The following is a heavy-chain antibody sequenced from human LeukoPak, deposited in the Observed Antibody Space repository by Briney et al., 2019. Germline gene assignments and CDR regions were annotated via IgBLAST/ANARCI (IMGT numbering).Heavy chain of an antibody. D-gene: IGHD4-17*01. J-gene: IGHJ4*02. CDR3: ARDDYGDRFDY. CDR2: IYYSGSA. Sequence: SETLSLTCTVSGGSISGYYWSWIRQPPGKGLEWIGDIYYSGSANYNPSLKSQVTISVDTSKNQFSLKLSSVTAADSAVYYCARDDYGDRFDYWGQGTLVTVSS. V-gene: IGHV4-59*01. CDR1: GGSISGYY.